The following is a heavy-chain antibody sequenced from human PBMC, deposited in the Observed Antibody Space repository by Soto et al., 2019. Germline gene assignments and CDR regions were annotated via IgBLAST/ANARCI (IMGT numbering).Heavy chain of an antibody. V-gene: IGHV3-21*01. D-gene: IGHD3-22*01. CDR1: GFTFSSYS. CDR3: ARAPYYYDSSVYWAY. J-gene: IGHJ4*02. Sequence: EVQLVESGGGLVKPGGSLRLSCAASGFTFSSYSMNWVRQAPGKGLEWVSSISSSSIYIYYADSVKGRFTISRDNAKNSLYLQMNSLRAEDTAVYCGARAPYYYDSSVYWAYWGQGTRVTVSS. CDR2: ISSSSIYI.